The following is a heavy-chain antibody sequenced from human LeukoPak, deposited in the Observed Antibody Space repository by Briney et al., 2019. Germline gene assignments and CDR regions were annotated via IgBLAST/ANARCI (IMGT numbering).Heavy chain of an antibody. CDR2: FYYSGST. CDR3: ARLWRAAIDY. CDR1: GGSISSRSYY. D-gene: IGHD1-1*01. V-gene: IGHV4-39*01. Sequence: PSETLSLTCTVVSGGSISSRSYYWGWIRQPPGKGLEWIGSFYYSGSTYYNPSLKSRVTISADTSKNQFSLKLSSVTAADTAVYYCARLWRAAIDYGGQGILVTVSS. J-gene: IGHJ4*02.